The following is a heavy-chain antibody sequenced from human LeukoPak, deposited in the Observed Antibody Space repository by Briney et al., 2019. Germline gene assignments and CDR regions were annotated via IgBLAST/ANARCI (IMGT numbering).Heavy chain of an antibody. Sequence: ASVKVSCKASGYTFTGYYMHWVRQAPGQGLEGMGWIHPYNGDTDYAQKFQGRVTMTRDTSIKTAYMELTRLTFDDTAVYYCARALGGTLAHFDYWGQGTLVTVPS. CDR2: IHPYNGDT. D-gene: IGHD3-16*01. J-gene: IGHJ4*02. CDR3: ARALGGTLAHFDY. V-gene: IGHV1-2*02. CDR1: GYTFTGYY.